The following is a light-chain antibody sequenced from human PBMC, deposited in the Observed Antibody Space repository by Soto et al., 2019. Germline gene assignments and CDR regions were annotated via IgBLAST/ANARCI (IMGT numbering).Light chain of an antibody. J-gene: IGKJ1*01. CDR3: QQYNNWPPT. V-gene: IGKV3-15*01. CDR2: GTS. Sequence: EIVMTQSPATLSVSPGERATLSCRASQSLSNNLAWYRQKPGQAPRLLIYGTSTRATGIPARFSASGSGTEFTLTISSLQSEGFALYFCQQYNNWPPTFGQGTKVDIK. CDR1: QSLSNN.